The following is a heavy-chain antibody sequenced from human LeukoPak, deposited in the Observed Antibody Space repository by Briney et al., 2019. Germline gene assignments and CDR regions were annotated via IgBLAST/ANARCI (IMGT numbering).Heavy chain of an antibody. D-gene: IGHD2-2*01. CDR1: LYTFITYY. V-gene: IGHV1-46*01. Sequence: AAVKVSRQPCLYTFITYYMHGVRQAPGQGLEGMGIINPSSGSTSYAQKCQGRVTMTKDTSTSTVYMDLSSLRSEDTAVYCCAKSGLVQSKNWFDPWGQRTPVTLSS. CDR2: INPSSGST. J-gene: IGHJ5*02. CDR3: AKSGLVQSKNWFDP.